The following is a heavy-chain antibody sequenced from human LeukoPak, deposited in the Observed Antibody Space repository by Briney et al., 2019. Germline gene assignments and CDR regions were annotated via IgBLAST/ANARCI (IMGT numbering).Heavy chain of an antibody. J-gene: IGHJ3*02. Sequence: GASVKVSCKASGYTFSSYAMNWVRQAPGQGLEWMGWINTNTGNPTYAQGFTGRFVFSLDTSVSTAYLQISSLKAEDTAVYYCARVLVPAAIAGAFDIWGQGTMVTVSS. D-gene: IGHD2-2*02. CDR1: GYTFSSYA. V-gene: IGHV7-4-1*02. CDR2: INTNTGNP. CDR3: ARVLVPAAIAGAFDI.